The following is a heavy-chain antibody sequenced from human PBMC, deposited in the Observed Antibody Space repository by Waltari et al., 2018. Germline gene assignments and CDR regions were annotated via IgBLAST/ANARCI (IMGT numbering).Heavy chain of an antibody. Sequence: EVQLVESGGGLVQPGGSLKLSCAASGFTFSGSAMHWVRQASGKVLEWVGRIRSKTNNYATAYAASMKGRFTISRDDSKNTAYLQMNSLKTEDTAVYYCTRNDGSLITMNDPSFDIWGQGTLVTVSS. CDR1: GFTFSGSA. CDR3: TRNDGSLITMNDPSFDI. D-gene: IGHD3-22*01. CDR2: IRSKTNNYAT. J-gene: IGHJ3*02. V-gene: IGHV3-73*02.